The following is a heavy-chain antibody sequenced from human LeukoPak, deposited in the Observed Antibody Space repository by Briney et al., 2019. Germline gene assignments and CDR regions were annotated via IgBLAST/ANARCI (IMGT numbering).Heavy chain of an antibody. CDR3: ARGSSGYYYYFDY. CDR1: GYTFTSYY. D-gene: IGHD3-22*01. J-gene: IGHJ4*02. CDR2: INPNSGGT. V-gene: IGHV1-2*04. Sequence: EASVKVSCKASGYTFTSYYMHWVRQAPGQGLEWMGWINPNSGGTNYAQKFQGWVTMTRDTSISTAYMELSRLRSDDTAVYYCARGSSGYYYYFDYWGQGTLVTVSS.